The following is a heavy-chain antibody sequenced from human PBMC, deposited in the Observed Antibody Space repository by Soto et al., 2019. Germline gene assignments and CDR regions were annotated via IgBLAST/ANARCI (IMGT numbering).Heavy chain of an antibody. CDR2: INTNTGNP. J-gene: IGHJ6*02. Sequence: GGSVKVSCKASGYTFTSYAMNWVRQAPGQGLEWMGWINTNTGNPTYAQGFTGRFVFSLDTSVSTAYLQICSLKAEDTAVYYCARELFTIPRGGGYYYYYGMDVWGQGTTVTVSS. D-gene: IGHD3-3*01. CDR3: ARELFTIPRGGGYYYYYGMDV. CDR1: GYTFTSYA. V-gene: IGHV7-4-1*01.